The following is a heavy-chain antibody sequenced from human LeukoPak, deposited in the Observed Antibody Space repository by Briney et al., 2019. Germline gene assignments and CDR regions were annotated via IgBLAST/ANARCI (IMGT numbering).Heavy chain of an antibody. CDR2: IYYSGST. Sequence: SETLSLTCTVSGGSISSSSYYWGWIRQPPGKGLEWIGSIYYSGSTYYNPSLKSRVTMSVDTSKNQFSLKLSSVTAADTAVYYCARQLGQYYYYVMDVWGQGTTVTVSS. J-gene: IGHJ6*02. CDR1: GGSISSSSYY. D-gene: IGHD7-27*01. V-gene: IGHV4-39*01. CDR3: ARQLGQYYYYVMDV.